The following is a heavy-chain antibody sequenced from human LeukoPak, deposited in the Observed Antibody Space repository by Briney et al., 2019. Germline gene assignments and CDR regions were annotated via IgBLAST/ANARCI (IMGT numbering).Heavy chain of an antibody. D-gene: IGHD1-26*01. V-gene: IGHV3-30*02. CDR1: GFRFSSSG. J-gene: IGHJ4*02. Sequence: GGSLRLSCAAAGFRFSSSGMTWVRQAPSHGLEWLAFIRYDGRDENFADSVKGRFTISRDNSKNTLYLQMNSLRAEDTAVYYCAKDSGFDSWGQGTLVTVSS. CDR2: IRYDGRDE. CDR3: AKDSGFDS.